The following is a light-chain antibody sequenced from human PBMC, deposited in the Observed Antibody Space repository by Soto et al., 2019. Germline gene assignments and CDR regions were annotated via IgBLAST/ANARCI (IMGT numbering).Light chain of an antibody. CDR2: KAS. V-gene: IGKV1-5*03. Sequence: DIQMTQSPSSLSASVGDRVTITCRASQSISSYLNWFQQKPGKAPKLLIYKASTLKSGVPSRFSGSGSGTEFTLAISSLQPDDFATYYCQQYNGYSSVTFGGGTKVDIK. CDR3: QQYNGYSSVT. J-gene: IGKJ4*01. CDR1: QSISSY.